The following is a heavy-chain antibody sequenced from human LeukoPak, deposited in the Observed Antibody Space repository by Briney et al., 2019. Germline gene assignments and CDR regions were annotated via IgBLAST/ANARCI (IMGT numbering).Heavy chain of an antibody. J-gene: IGHJ4*02. CDR3: VKDQGECPGSRCYLRFLEY. D-gene: IGHD3-3*01. CDR1: GFNFSIYG. CDR2: VRYDQSAT. Sequence: PGGSLRLSCAASGFNFSIYGMHWVRQAPGKGLEWVTFVRYDQSATVYADSVQGRLAISRDNSKNTVYLQMNSLRVEDTALYFCVKDQGECPGSRCYLRFLEYWGQGTLVIVSS. V-gene: IGHV3-30*02.